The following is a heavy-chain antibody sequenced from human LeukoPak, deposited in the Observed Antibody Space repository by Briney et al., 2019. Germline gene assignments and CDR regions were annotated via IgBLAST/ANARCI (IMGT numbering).Heavy chain of an antibody. CDR1: GFSISSGHY. Sequence: SETLSLTCTVSGFSISSGHYWGWTRQPPGKGLEWIASISHSGTTFYNPSLKSRVTISVDTSKNQFSLTVTSVTAADTAVYHCSRGQSISAVAVWGQGTLVTVSS. D-gene: IGHD6-13*01. V-gene: IGHV4-38-2*02. J-gene: IGHJ4*02. CDR3: SRGQSISAVAV. CDR2: ISHSGTT.